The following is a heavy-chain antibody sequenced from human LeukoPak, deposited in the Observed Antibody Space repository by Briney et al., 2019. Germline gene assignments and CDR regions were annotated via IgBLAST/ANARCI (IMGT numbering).Heavy chain of an antibody. Sequence: SETLSLTCSVSGGSISTYCWSWIRQTPGKGLEWIGYVYDSGTTNYNPSLKGRVTISSDTSKNQFSLNLRSVNAADTAIYYCARHGGSLGYFDYWGQGTLVTVSS. CDR1: GGSISTYC. D-gene: IGHD1-26*01. V-gene: IGHV4-59*08. CDR3: ARHGGSLGYFDY. CDR2: VYDSGTT. J-gene: IGHJ4*02.